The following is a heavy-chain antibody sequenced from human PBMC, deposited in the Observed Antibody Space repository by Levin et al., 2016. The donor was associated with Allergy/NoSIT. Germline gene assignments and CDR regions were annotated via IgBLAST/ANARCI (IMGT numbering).Heavy chain of an antibody. CDR2: IGPSIGIV. CDR1: GDTFDSYS. Sequence: SVKVSCKASGDTFDSYSISWVRQAPGQGLEWMGRIGPSIGIVNVAQKFQGRLTLTADKSTSTAYMELRSLTSEDTAVYYCARDLLGGIVADFWGQGALITVVL. CDR3: ARDLLGGIVADF. V-gene: IGHV1-69*04. J-gene: IGHJ4*02. D-gene: IGHD5-12*01.